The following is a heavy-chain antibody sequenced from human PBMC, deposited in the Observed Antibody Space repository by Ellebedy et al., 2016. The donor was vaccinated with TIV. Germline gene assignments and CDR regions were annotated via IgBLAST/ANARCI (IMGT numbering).Heavy chain of an antibody. V-gene: IGHV1-24*01. Sequence: ASVKVSCKVSGHTLMELSMHWVRQAPGKGLEWVGGFDPEHGRAIYAQKFQGRVTMTEDTSTDTVYMELSRLRSDDTAVYYCARDRGGAASGTYPFDYWGQGALVTVSS. CDR2: FDPEHGRA. CDR1: GHTLMELS. J-gene: IGHJ4*02. D-gene: IGHD1-26*01. CDR3: ARDRGGAASGTYPFDY.